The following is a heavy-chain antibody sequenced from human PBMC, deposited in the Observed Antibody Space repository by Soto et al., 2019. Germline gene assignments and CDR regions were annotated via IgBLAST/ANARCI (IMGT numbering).Heavy chain of an antibody. CDR1: GGTFSSYA. V-gene: IGHV1-69*12. D-gene: IGHD4-17*01. Sequence: VQLVQSGAEVKKPGSSVKVSCKASGGTFSSYAISWVRQATGQGLEWMGGIIPIFGTADYAQKFQGRVTITADESTNTAYMELSSLRSEDTAVYYCASPPYGDYGVSYYYYGMDVWGQGTTVTGSS. J-gene: IGHJ6*02. CDR2: IIPIFGTA. CDR3: ASPPYGDYGVSYYYYGMDV.